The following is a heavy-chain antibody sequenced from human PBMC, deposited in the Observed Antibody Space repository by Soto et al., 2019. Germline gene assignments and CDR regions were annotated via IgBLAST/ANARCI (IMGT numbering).Heavy chain of an antibody. D-gene: IGHD2-2*01. CDR2: ISAYNGNT. CDR1: GYNFTSYG. Sequence: ASVKVSCKASGYNFTSYGISWVRQAPGQGLEWMGWISAYNGNTNYAQKLQGRVTMTTDTSTSTAYMALRSLRSDDTAVYYCARVVILETYIVEVPAAMANPNFDSWGQGTLVTVSS. J-gene: IGHJ4*02. V-gene: IGHV1-18*01. CDR3: ARVVILETYIVEVPAAMANPNFDS.